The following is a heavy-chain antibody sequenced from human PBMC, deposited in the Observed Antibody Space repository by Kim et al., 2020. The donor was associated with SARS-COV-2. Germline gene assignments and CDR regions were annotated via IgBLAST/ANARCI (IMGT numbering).Heavy chain of an antibody. V-gene: IGHV4-39*07. CDR2: IYYSGST. D-gene: IGHD3-3*01. Sequence: SETLSLTCTVSGGSISSSSYYWGWIRQPPGKGLEWIGSIYYSGSTYYNPSLKSRVTISVDTSKNQFSLKLSSVTAADTAVYYCARDLSRVVDYWGQGTLVTVSS. CDR3: ARDLSRVVDY. J-gene: IGHJ4*02. CDR1: GGSISSSSYY.